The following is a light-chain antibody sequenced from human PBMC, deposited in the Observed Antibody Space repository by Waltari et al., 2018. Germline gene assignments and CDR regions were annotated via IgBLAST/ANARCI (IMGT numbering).Light chain of an antibody. Sequence: QSALAQPAPVSGSPGPSITTSCTGSVSDVGGYHYVSWHQQHPGKTPKVIIYDVSDRPSGVSNRFSGSKSGNTAPLTISGLQAEDEADYYCGSYSGTTTFVFGTGTYVTVL. CDR3: GSYSGTTTFV. J-gene: IGLJ1*01. CDR2: DVS. V-gene: IGLV2-14*03. CDR1: VSDVGGYHY.